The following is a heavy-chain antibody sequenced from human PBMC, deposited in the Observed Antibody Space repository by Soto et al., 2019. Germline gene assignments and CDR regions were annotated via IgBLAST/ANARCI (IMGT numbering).Heavy chain of an antibody. Sequence: SGFTFSSYWMHWVRQAPGKGLVWVSRINSDGSSTSYADSVKGRFTISRDNAKNTLYLQMNSLRAEDTAVYYCARGGTSYDFWSGYYCHYWGQGTLVTV. J-gene: IGHJ4*02. CDR1: GFTFSSYW. CDR3: ARGGTSYDFWSGYYCHY. D-gene: IGHD3-3*01. CDR2: INSDGSST. V-gene: IGHV3-74*01.